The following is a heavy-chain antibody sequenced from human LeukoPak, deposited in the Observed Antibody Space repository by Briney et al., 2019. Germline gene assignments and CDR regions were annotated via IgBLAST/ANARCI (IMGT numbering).Heavy chain of an antibody. CDR3: ARDTGRQYYYDSSGYYFDY. V-gene: IGHV2-5*01. J-gene: IGHJ4*02. Sequence: SGPTLVNPTQTPTLTCTFSGFSLSTSGVGVGWIRQPPGKALEWLALIYWNDDKRYSPSLKSRLTITKDTSKNQVVLTMTNMDPVDTATYYCARDTGRQYYYDSSGYYFDYWGQGTLVTVSS. CDR2: IYWNDDK. CDR1: GFSLSTSGVG. D-gene: IGHD3-22*01.